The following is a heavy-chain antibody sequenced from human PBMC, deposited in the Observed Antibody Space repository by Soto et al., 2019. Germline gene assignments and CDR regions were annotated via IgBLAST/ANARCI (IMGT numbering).Heavy chain of an antibody. J-gene: IGHJ6*02. Sequence: QVQLVQSGAEVKKPGSSVKVSCKASGGTFNIYPITWVRQAPGQGLEWMGGSIPIYGTANYAQKFQGRVTITVDESTSTSYMELSSLRSEDTAIYYCARGRGYSGDDHYYYFDMDVWGQGTTVNVSS. CDR2: SIPIYGTA. CDR3: ARGRGYSGDDHYYYFDMDV. CDR1: GGTFNIYP. D-gene: IGHD5-12*01. V-gene: IGHV1-69*01.